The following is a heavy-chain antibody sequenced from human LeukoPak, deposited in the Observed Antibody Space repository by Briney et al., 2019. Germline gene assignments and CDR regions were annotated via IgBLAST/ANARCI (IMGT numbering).Heavy chain of an antibody. CDR1: GYSISSGYY. Sequence: SETLSLTCAVSGYSISSGYYWGWIRQLPGKGLEWIGSIYHSGSTYYNPSLKSRVTISVDTSKNQFSLKLSSVTAADTAVYYCARQGDYDFWSGYYHRYFDYWGQGTLVTVSS. CDR2: IYHSGST. V-gene: IGHV4-38-2*01. D-gene: IGHD3-3*01. CDR3: ARQGDYDFWSGYYHRYFDY. J-gene: IGHJ4*02.